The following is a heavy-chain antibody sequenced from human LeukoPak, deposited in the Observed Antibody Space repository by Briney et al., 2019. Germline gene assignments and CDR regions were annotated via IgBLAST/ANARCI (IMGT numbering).Heavy chain of an antibody. D-gene: IGHD2-15*01. CDR3: ARVVGAAYFDY. J-gene: IGHJ4*02. CDR2: IYYSGST. V-gene: IGHV4-59*01. Sequence: PSETLSLTCTVSGGSISSYYWSWIRQPPGKGLEWIGYIYYSGSTNYNPSLKSRVTISVDTSKNQSSLKLSSVTAADTAVYYCARVVGAAYFDYWGQGTLVTVSS. CDR1: GGSISSYY.